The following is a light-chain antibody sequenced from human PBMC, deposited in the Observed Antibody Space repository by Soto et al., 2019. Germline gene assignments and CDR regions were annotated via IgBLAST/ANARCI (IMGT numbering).Light chain of an antibody. Sequence: EIVLTQSPGTLSLSPGERATLSCRASQSVSSNSLAWYLQKPGQAPRLLIYSASSRATGIPDRFSGSGSGTDFTLTISRLEPEDFAVYYCQLYGTSPMFTFGRGNRLEIK. CDR1: QSVSSNS. CDR2: SAS. CDR3: QLYGTSPMFT. J-gene: IGKJ2*01. V-gene: IGKV3-20*01.